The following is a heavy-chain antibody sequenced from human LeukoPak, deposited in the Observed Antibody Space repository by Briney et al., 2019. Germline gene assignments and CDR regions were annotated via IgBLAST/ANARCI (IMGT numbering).Heavy chain of an antibody. CDR1: GFTFSSYG. CDR3: AKGNGGYCRGGTCHHYYYGMDV. V-gene: IGHV3-30*18. CDR2: ISYDGSNK. Sequence: GGSLRLSCAASGFTFSSYGIHWVRQAPGKGLEWVAVISYDGSNKYYADSVKGRFTISRDNSKNTLFLQMNSLRLEDTAVYSCAKGNGGYCRGGTCHHYYYGMDVWGLGTTVTVS. J-gene: IGHJ6*02. D-gene: IGHD2-15*01.